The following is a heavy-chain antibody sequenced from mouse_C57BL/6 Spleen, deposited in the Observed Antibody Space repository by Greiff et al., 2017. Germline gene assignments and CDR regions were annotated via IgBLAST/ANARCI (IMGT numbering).Heavy chain of an antibody. CDR2: ISGGGGNT. V-gene: IGHV5-9*01. CDR3: ARHDTYYYAMDY. Sequence: EVKLMESGGGLVKPGGSLKLSCAASGFTFSSYTMSWVRQTPEKRLEWVATISGGGGNTYYPDSVKGRVTISRDNAKNPLYLQMSSLRSEDTALYYCARHDTYYYAMDYWGQGTSVTVSS. J-gene: IGHJ4*01. CDR1: GFTFSSYT.